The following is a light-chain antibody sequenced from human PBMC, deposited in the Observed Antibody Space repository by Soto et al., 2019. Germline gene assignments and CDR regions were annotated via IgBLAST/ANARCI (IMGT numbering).Light chain of an antibody. V-gene: IGLV2-14*01. CDR1: SSDVGGYDY. CDR2: DVN. CDR3: SSYTGSSTFV. J-gene: IGLJ1*01. Sequence: QSALTQPASVSGSPGQSITISCTGTSSDVGGYDYVSWYQQLPGKAPKLLIYDVNNRPSGVSHRFSGSKSGNTASLTISGLQAQDEAYYYCSSYTGSSTFVFGSGIKVTVL.